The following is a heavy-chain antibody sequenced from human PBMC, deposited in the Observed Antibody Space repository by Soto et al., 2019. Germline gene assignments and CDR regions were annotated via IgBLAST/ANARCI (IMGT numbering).Heavy chain of an antibody. D-gene: IGHD3-16*01. CDR1: GGSISSYY. V-gene: IGHV4-59*12. J-gene: IGHJ3*02. Sequence: SETLSLTCTVSGGSISSYYWSWIRQPPGKGLEWIGDIYHSGSTNYNPSLKSRVTISVDTSKNQFSLKLSSVTAADTAAYYCARGSMNRGSRARAFDIWGQGTMVTVSS. CDR2: IYHSGST. CDR3: ARGSMNRGSRARAFDI.